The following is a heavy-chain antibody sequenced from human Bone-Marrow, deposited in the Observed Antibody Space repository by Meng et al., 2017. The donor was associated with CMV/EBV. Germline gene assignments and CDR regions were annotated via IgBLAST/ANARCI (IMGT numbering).Heavy chain of an antibody. CDR3: ARVQTGTTWDYFDY. V-gene: IGHV3-30-3*01. CDR2: ISYDGSNK. Sequence: GGSLRLSCAASGFTFSSYAMHWVRQAPGKGLEWVAVISYDGSNKYYADSVKGRFTISRDNSKNILYLQMNNLRIEDTAVYYCARVQTGTTWDYFDYWGQGTLLTVSA. J-gene: IGHJ4*02. D-gene: IGHD1-7*01. CDR1: GFTFSSYA.